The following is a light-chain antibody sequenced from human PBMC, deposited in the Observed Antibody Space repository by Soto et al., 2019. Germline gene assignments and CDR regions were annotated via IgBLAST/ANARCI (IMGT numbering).Light chain of an antibody. Sequence: DIQMTQSPSSLSASVGDRVTITCRASQGISTYLAWYQQQPGKVPKLLIYVASTLQSGVPSRFSGSGSGTDFTLNISSLQTEDVATYYGQKYNSAPWTFGQGTKVEIK. V-gene: IGKV1-27*01. CDR1: QGISTY. CDR2: VAS. J-gene: IGKJ1*01. CDR3: QKYNSAPWT.